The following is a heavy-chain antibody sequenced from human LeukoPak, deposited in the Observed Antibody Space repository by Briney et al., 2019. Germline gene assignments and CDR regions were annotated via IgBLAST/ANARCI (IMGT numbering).Heavy chain of an antibody. D-gene: IGHD6-19*01. J-gene: IGHJ4*02. V-gene: IGHV3-23*01. CDR3: AKGPYSSGWSLNDY. Sequence: GGSLRLSCAASGFTFSSYAMSWVRQAPGKGLEWVSAISGSGGSTYYADSVKGRFTIYRDNSKNTLYMQMNSLRAEDTAVYYCAKGPYSSGWSLNDYWGQGTLVTVSS. CDR1: GFTFSSYA. CDR2: ISGSGGST.